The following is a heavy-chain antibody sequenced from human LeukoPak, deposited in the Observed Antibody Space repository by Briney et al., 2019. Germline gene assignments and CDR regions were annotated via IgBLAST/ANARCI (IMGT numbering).Heavy chain of an antibody. J-gene: IGHJ4*02. CDR1: GGSISSYY. CDR2: IYYSGST. Sequence: SETLSLTCTVSGGSISSYYWSWIRQPPGKGLEWIGYIYYSGSTNYNPSLKSRVTISVDTSKNQFSLKLSSVTATDTAVYYCARRPQRGYFDYWGQGTLVTVSS. V-gene: IGHV4-59*08. CDR3: ARRPQRGYFDY.